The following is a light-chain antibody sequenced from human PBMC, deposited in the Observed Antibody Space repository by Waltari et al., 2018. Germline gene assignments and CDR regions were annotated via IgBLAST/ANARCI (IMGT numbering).Light chain of an antibody. Sequence: DIVMTQSPDSLAVSLGERATINCKSSQSVLYSSNNKNYLAWYQQKPGQPPKLLIYWASTRESGVPDRFSGSGSGTDFTLTISSLQAEDVAVYYCQQYYNTPGTLGQGTKVEIK. J-gene: IGKJ1*01. CDR2: WAS. CDR1: QSVLYSSNNKNY. V-gene: IGKV4-1*01. CDR3: QQYYNTPGT.